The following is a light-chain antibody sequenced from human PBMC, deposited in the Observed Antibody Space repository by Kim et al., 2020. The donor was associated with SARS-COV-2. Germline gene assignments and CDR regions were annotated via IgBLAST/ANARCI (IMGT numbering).Light chain of an antibody. J-gene: IGKJ1*01. CDR3: QQRSNWPST. Sequence: EIVLTQSPATLSLSPGERATLSCRASQSVSSSLAWYQQKPGQAPRLLIYDASNRATGIPARFSGSGSGTDFTLTISSLEPEDFAVYYCQQRSNWPSTFGRGTKVDIK. CDR2: DAS. V-gene: IGKV3-11*01. CDR1: QSVSSS.